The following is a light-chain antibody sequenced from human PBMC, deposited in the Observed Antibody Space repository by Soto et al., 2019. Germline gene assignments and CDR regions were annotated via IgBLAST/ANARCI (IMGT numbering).Light chain of an antibody. CDR3: SSYTSSNTQV. Sequence: SVLTQPSSVSGSPGESITISCTGTSTDVGGYDYVSWFQQHPGRAPKLIIYDVSIRPSGVSSRFSGSKSGNTASLIISGLQAEDETDYYCSSYTSSNTQVFGTGTKVTVL. J-gene: IGLJ1*01. V-gene: IGLV2-14*01. CDR2: DVS. CDR1: STDVGGYDY.